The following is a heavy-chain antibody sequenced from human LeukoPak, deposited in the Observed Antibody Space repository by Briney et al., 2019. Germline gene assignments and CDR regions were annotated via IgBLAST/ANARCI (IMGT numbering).Heavy chain of an antibody. CDR2: IYYSGST. D-gene: IGHD3-10*01. CDR1: GGSISSGGYS. Sequence: SETLSLTCAVSGGSISSGGYSWSWIRQPPGKGLEWIGYIYYSGSTYYNPSLKSRVTISVDTSKNQFSLKLSSVTAADTAVYYCARGDYYGSYYYYYYMDVWGKGTTVTVSS. J-gene: IGHJ6*03. CDR3: ARGDYYGSYYYYYYMDV. V-gene: IGHV4-30-4*07.